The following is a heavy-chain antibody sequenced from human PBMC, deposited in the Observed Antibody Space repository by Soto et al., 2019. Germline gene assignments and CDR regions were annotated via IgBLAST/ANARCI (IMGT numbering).Heavy chain of an antibody. CDR3: ATSYYDSSGYYTPHYGMDV. V-gene: IGHV3-30-3*01. CDR2: ISYDGSNK. Sequence: GGSVRLSCAASGFPFSSYAMHLVRQAPGKGLEWVAVISYDGSNKYYADSVKGRFTISRDNSKNTLYLQMNSLRAEDKAVYYCATSYYDSSGYYTPHYGMDVWGQGTRVTVSS. CDR1: GFPFSSYA. J-gene: IGHJ6*02. D-gene: IGHD3-22*01.